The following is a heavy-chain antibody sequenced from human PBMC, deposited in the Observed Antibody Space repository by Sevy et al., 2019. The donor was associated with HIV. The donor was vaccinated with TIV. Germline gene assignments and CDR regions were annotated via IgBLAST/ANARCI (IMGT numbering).Heavy chain of an antibody. J-gene: IGHJ4*02. CDR3: ARQIEFDSTFDY. D-gene: IGHD3-10*01. Sequence: SETLSLTCTVSGGSISSSSYYWGWIRQPPGKGLEWIGSLYYSGSTYYNPSLKSRVTISVDTSKNQFSLKLSSVTAADTAVYYCARQIEFDSTFDYRGQGTLVTVSS. CDR1: GGSISSSSYY. CDR2: LYYSGST. V-gene: IGHV4-39*01.